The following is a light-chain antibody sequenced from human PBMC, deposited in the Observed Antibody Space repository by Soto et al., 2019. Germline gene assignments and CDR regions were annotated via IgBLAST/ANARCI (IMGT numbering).Light chain of an antibody. CDR2: DAS. CDR1: QSVSSY. V-gene: IGKV3-11*01. Sequence: EIVLTQSPATLSLSPGERATISCRASQSVSSYLAWYQQNPGQAPRLLIYDASNRATGIPARFSGSGSGTDFTLTISSLEPEDFAVYYCQQRSNWPPSLTFGGGTKVEIK. J-gene: IGKJ4*01. CDR3: QQRSNWPPSLT.